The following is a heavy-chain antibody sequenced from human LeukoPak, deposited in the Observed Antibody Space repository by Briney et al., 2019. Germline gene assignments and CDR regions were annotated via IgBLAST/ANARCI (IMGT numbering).Heavy chain of an antibody. D-gene: IGHD1-26*01. Sequence: GGSLRLSCAASGFTFSSYWIHWVRQAPGKGLVWVSRINGDGSSTTYADSVQGRFTISRDNAKNTLFLQMNSLRAEDTAVYYCARDTTGHFDYWGQGTLVTVSS. CDR3: ARDTTGHFDY. CDR1: GFTFSSYW. J-gene: IGHJ4*02. CDR2: INGDGSST. V-gene: IGHV3-74*01.